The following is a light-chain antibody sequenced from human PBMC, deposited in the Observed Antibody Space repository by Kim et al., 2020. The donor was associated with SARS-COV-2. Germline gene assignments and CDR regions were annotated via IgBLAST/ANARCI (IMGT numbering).Light chain of an antibody. Sequence: PGERATLSCRASQSISNNYLAWYQQKPGQAPRLLIYGASNRATGIPDRFSGSGSGTDFTLTISGLDPEDFTVYYCQQYDGSLWTFGQGTKVDIK. CDR2: GAS. V-gene: IGKV3-20*01. CDR3: QQYDGSLWT. CDR1: QSISNNY. J-gene: IGKJ1*01.